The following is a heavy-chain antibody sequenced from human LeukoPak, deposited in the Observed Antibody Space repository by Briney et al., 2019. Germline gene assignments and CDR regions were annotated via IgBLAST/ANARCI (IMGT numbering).Heavy chain of an antibody. J-gene: IGHJ4*02. CDR1: GFTFSSYS. D-gene: IGHD3-22*01. CDR2: ISSSSYI. CDR3: ASELDYYDSSGYPY. V-gene: IGHV3-21*01. Sequence: GGSLRLSCAASGFTFSSYSMNWVRQAPGKGLEWVSSISSSSYIYYADSVKGRFTISRDNAKNSLYLQMNSLRAEDTAVYYCASELDYYDSSGYPYWGQGTLVTVSS.